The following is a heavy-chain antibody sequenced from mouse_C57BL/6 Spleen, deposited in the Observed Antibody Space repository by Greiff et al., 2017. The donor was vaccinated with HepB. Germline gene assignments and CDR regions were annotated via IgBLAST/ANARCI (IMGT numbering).Heavy chain of an antibody. V-gene: IGHV5-6*01. Sequence: EVQLQESGGDLVKPGGSLKLSCAASGFTFSSYGMSWVRQTPDKRLEWVATISSGGSYTYYPDSVKGRFTISRDNAKNTLYLQMSSLKSEDTAMYYCARGWDGTTGWYFDVWGTGTTVTVSS. CDR2: ISSGGSYT. D-gene: IGHD2-14*01. CDR1: GFTFSSYG. J-gene: IGHJ1*03. CDR3: ARGWDGTTGWYFDV.